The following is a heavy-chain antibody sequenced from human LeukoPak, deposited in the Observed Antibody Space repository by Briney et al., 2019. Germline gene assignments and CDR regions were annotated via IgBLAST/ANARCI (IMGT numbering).Heavy chain of an antibody. CDR3: AREWDSSGWHHDAFDI. CDR1: GGSISSYY. V-gene: IGHV4-59*01. CDR2: IYCSGST. Sequence: ASETLSLTCTVSGGSISSYYWSWIRQPPGKGLEWIGYIYCSGSTNYNPSLKSRVTISVDTSKNQFSLKLGSVTAADTAVYCCAREWDSSGWHHDAFDIWGQGTMVTVSS. J-gene: IGHJ3*02. D-gene: IGHD6-19*01.